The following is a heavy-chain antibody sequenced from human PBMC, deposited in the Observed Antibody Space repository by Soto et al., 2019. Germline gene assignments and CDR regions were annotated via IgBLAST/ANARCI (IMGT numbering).Heavy chain of an antibody. CDR3: TTYDYIGGNYRYRWAY. CDR2: IKSETDGGTT. D-gene: IGHD3-16*02. CDR1: GFPFSNAW. J-gene: IGHJ4*02. V-gene: IGHV3-15*01. Sequence: EVQLVESGGGLVRPGGSLRLSCAASGFPFSNAWMSWVRQAPGEGLEWVARIKSETDGGTTDYGAPVEGRFTISRDDSKNTLDLQMNNLKTEDTAVYYCTTYDYIGGNYRYRWAYWGQGTLVTVSS.